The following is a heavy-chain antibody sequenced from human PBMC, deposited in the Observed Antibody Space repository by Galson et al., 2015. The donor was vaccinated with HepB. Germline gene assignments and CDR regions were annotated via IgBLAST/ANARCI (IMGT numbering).Heavy chain of an antibody. Sequence: SLRLSCAASGFTFSSYWMHWVRQAPGKGLVWVSRINSDGSSTSYADSVKGRFTISRDNAKNTLYLQMNSPRAEDTAVYYCARDEGSGSYYNVPFDYWGQGTLVTVSS. CDR3: ARDEGSGSYYNVPFDY. V-gene: IGHV3-74*01. J-gene: IGHJ4*02. CDR1: GFTFSSYW. CDR2: INSDGSST. D-gene: IGHD3-10*01.